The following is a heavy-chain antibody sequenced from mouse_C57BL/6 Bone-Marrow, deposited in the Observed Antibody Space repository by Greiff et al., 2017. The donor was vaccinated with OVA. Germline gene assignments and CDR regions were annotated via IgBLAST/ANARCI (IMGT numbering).Heavy chain of an antibody. CDR2: IYPRSGNT. J-gene: IGHJ3*01. V-gene: IGHV1-81*01. D-gene: IGHD2-1*01. CDR1: GYTFTSYG. CDR3: ARSDYGNYVAY. Sequence: QVQLKQSGAELARPGASVKLSCKASGYTFTSYGISWVKQRTGQGLEWIGEIYPRSGNTYYNEKFKGKATLTADKSSSTAYMELRSLTSEDSAVYFCARSDYGNYVAYWGQGTLVTVSA.